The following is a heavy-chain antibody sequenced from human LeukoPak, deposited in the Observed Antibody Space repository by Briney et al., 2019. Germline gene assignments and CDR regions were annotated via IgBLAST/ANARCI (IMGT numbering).Heavy chain of an antibody. CDR2: IYYSGST. V-gene: IGHV4-30-4*07. J-gene: IGHJ5*02. D-gene: IGHD2-15*01. CDR3: ARAMGSNWFDP. CDR1: GGSISSGGYS. Sequence: SETLSLTCAVSGGSISSGGYSWSWIRQPPGKGLEWIGYIYYSGSTYYNPSLKSRVTISVDTSKNQFSLKLSSVTAADTAVYYCARAMGSNWFDPWGQGTLVIVSS.